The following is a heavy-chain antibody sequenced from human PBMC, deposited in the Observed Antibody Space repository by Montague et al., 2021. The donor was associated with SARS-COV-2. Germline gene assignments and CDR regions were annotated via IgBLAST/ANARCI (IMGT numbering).Heavy chain of an antibody. Sequence: SETLSLTCTVSGASVGSSDWGWIRQSPGKGLEWIGYFYSVGSTDYNPSLKSRATIPRDTSKNQFYLKVRPVTAADTAVYYCARETMTADAFDIWGQGTMVTVSS. V-gene: IGHV4-59*02. CDR2: FYSVGST. CDR3: ARETMTADAFDI. D-gene: IGHD1-14*01. J-gene: IGHJ3*02. CDR1: GASVGSSD.